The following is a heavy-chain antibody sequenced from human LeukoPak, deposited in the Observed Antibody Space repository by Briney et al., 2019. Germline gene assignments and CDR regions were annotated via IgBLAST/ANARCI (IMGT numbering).Heavy chain of an antibody. Sequence: PWGSLRLSCAASGFTFSSYAMSWVRQAPGKGLEWVSAISGSGGSTYYADSVKGRFTISRDNSKNTLYLQMNSLRAEDTAVYYCAKVGSGLRYFDWLSSYYFDYWGQGTLVTVSS. CDR2: ISGSGGST. D-gene: IGHD3-9*01. V-gene: IGHV3-23*01. J-gene: IGHJ4*02. CDR1: GFTFSSYA. CDR3: AKVGSGLRYFDWLSSYYFDY.